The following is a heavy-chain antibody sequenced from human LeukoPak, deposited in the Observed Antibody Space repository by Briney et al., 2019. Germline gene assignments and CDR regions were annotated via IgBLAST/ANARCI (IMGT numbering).Heavy chain of an antibody. Sequence: PGGSLRLSCAASGFAFSSYTMNWVRQAPGKGLEWVSSITGSSSYIFSADSVRGRFTISRDNAKNSLYLQMNSLRADDTAVYYCARVISSFYYFNSWGQGTLVTVSS. V-gene: IGHV3-21*01. J-gene: IGHJ4*02. CDR3: ARVISSFYYFNS. CDR1: GFAFSSYT. D-gene: IGHD6-13*01. CDR2: ITGSSSYI.